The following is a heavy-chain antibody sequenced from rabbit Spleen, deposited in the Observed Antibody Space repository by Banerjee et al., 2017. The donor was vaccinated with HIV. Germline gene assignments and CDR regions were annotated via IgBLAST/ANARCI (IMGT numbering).Heavy chain of an antibody. CDR1: GFSFSSSYY. J-gene: IGHJ4*01. Sequence: QSLEESGGDMVKPGASLTLTCIASGFSFSSSYYMCWVRQAPGKGLEWIGCIYTGGGYTTYYASWAKGRFTISKTSSTTVTLQMTSLTAADTATYFCARDPAGREDFNLWGPGTLVTVS. D-gene: IGHD4-2*01. CDR3: ARDPAGREDFNL. CDR2: IYTGGGYTT. V-gene: IGHV1S40*01.